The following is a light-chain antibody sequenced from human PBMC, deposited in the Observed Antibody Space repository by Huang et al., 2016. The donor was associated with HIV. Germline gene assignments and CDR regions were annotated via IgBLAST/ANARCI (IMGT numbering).Light chain of an antibody. CDR1: QDINIY. CDR2: AAS. J-gene: IGKJ2*01. Sequence: DIQMTQSPSSLSAFVGDRVTITCRASQDINIYLNWYQQKPGKAPQLLIYAASSLQSWVPSRFTGSGFGTDFTLTISSLQPEDFGTYYCQESHSTPYTFGQGTKVEIK. V-gene: IGKV1-39*01. CDR3: QESHSTPYT.